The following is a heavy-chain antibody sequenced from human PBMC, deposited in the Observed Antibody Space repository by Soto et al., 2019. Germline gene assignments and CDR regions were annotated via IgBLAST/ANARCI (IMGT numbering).Heavy chain of an antibody. V-gene: IGHV3-23*01. CDR2: ISAGGGGT. CDR1: RFTFSDYA. Sequence: EVQLLESGGGLVQPGGSLRLSCAASRFTFSDYAMSWVRQAPGKGLEWVSVISAGGGGTYYADSVQGRFTISRDNSKNTLYLQMNSLRAEDTPVYYCAKRPTSVSDYRPSYCWGYGALVTVSS. J-gene: IGHJ4*01. CDR3: AKRPTSVSDYRPSYC. D-gene: IGHD3-10*01.